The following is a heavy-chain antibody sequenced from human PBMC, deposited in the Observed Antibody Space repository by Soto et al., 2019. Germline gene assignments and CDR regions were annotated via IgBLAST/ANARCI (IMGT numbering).Heavy chain of an antibody. D-gene: IGHD6-13*01. CDR1: GGSFSGYY. CDR3: ARQLIAAAGRGWFDP. V-gene: IGHV4-34*01. CDR2: IYYSGST. Sequence: SETLSLTCAVYGGSFSGYYWSWIRQPPGKGLEWIGEIYYSGSTYYNPSLKSRVTISVDTSKNQFSLKLSSVTAADTAVYYCARQLIAAAGRGWFDPWGQGTLVTVSS. J-gene: IGHJ5*02.